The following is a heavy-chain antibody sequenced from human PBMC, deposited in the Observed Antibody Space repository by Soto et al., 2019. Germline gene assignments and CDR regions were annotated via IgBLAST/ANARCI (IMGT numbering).Heavy chain of an antibody. D-gene: IGHD3-9*01. CDR2: FDPEDGET. Sequence: ASVKVSCKVSGYTLTELSMHWVRQAPGKGLEWMGGFDPEDGETIYAQKFQGRVTMTEDTSTDTAYMELSSLRPEDTAVYYCATGFMHYDIETGTQGSDAYDIWSQGTMVSV. CDR3: ATGFMHYDIETGTQGSDAYDI. J-gene: IGHJ3*02. V-gene: IGHV1-24*01. CDR1: GYTLTELS.